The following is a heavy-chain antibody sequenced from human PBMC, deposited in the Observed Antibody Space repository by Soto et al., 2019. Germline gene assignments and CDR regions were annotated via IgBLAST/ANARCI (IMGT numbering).Heavy chain of an antibody. CDR2: ISNDGSNE. CDR1: GFTFRWFG. J-gene: IGHJ4*02. D-gene: IGHD3-10*01. Sequence: GGSLRLSCAGSGFTFRWFGMNWVRQAPGKGLEWVARISNDGSNEYYVDSVKGRFTISRDNSKNTLYLQMDSLRAEDTAVYYCAKGEVRGIIPSYFDYWGLGTLVTV. CDR3: AKGEVRGIIPSYFDY. V-gene: IGHV3-30*18.